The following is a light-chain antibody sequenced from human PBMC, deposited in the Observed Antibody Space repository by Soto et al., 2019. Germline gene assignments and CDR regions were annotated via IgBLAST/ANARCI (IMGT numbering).Light chain of an antibody. CDR3: KQRSNWPLT. CDR1: QSVSSY. V-gene: IGKV3-11*01. J-gene: IGKJ4*01. Sequence: EIVLTQSPATLSLSPGERATLSCRASQSVSSYLAWYQQKSGQAPRLLIYDASNRATGIPARFSGSGSGTDFTLTISSLEPEDFAVYYCKQRSNWPLTFGGGT. CDR2: DAS.